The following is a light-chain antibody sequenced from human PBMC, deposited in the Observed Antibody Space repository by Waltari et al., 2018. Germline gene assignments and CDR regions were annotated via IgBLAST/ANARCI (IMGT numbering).Light chain of an antibody. V-gene: IGLV1-40*01. CDR1: SSTTRAGYA. Sequence: QSALTQPPSASVAPGKRVTIPCTGSSSTTRAGYAVPCSPHPPGIAPTLLVYGVNTRPPGVPYRFFGSKSGTSASLAIPGLQPEDEADYYCQSYDTSLGVVFGGGTKLTVL. J-gene: IGLJ2*01. CDR3: QSYDTSLGVV. CDR2: GVN.